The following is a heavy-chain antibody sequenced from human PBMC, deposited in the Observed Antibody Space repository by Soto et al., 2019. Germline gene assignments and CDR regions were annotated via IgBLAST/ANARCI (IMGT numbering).Heavy chain of an antibody. Sequence: SETLSLTCTVSGDSVSSGFHSFTWLRQHPGMGLEWIGNISYSVRTYYNPSLESRLSLSVDTSRNLFSLSLTSVTAADTAVYFCARHLGPRFIFGQDALDIWGQGTMVTVSS. V-gene: IGHV4-31*03. CDR3: ARHLGPRFIFGQDALDI. J-gene: IGHJ3*02. D-gene: IGHD3-3*02. CDR1: GDSVSSGFHS. CDR2: ISYSVRT.